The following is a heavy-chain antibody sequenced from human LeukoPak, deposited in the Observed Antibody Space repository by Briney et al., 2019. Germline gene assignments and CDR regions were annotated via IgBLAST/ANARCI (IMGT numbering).Heavy chain of an antibody. V-gene: IGHV4-34*01. Sequence: PSETLSLTCAVYGGSFSGYYWSWIRQPPGKGLEWIGEINHSGSTNYNPPLKSRVTISVDTSKTQFSLKLSSVTAADTAVYYCARGGLTAGTPPVYYYYYYMDVWGKGTTVTVSS. J-gene: IGHJ6*03. CDR1: GGSFSGYY. CDR3: ARGGLTAGTPPVYYYYYYMDV. D-gene: IGHD6-13*01. CDR2: INHSGST.